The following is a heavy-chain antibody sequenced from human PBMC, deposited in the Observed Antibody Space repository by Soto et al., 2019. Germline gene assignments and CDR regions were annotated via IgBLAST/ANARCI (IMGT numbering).Heavy chain of an antibody. CDR2: INPNSGDT. CDR1: GYIFTGYH. CDR3: ARDARGTRGFDEMDI. J-gene: IGHJ6*02. Sequence: GASVKVSCKASGYIFTGYHIHWVRQAPGRSLEWMGWINPNSGDTEYAQNFQGRVTMTRDTSFNLVYMEMSGLMSDDTAVYYCARDARGTRGFDEMDIWGQGTTVTVSS. V-gene: IGHV1-2*02. D-gene: IGHD3-9*01.